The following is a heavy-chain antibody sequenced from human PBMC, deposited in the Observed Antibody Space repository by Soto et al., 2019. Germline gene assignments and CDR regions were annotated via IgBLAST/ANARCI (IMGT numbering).Heavy chain of an antibody. CDR2: IYYSGST. V-gene: IGHV4-28*01. J-gene: IGHJ5*02. CDR1: GYSISSSNW. Sequence: PSETLSLTCAVSGYSISSSNWWGWIRQPPGKGLECIGYIYYSGSTNYNPSLKSRVTISVDTSNNHFSLKLSSVTAADTAVYYCAGSRVLSGSYYNRYYWFDPWGQGTLVPVSS. D-gene: IGHD3-10*01. CDR3: AGSRVLSGSYYNRYYWFDP.